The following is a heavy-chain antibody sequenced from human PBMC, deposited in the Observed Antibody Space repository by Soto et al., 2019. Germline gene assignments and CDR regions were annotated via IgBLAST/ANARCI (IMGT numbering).Heavy chain of an antibody. CDR2: INHSGST. CDR3: ARTLGVDYDYIWGSDRYPYYYMDV. CDR1: GGSFSGYY. Sequence: LSLTCAVYGGSFSGYYWSLIRQPPGEGLEWIGEINHSGSTNYNPSLKSRVTISVDTSKNQFSLKLSSVTAADTAVYYCARTLGVDYDYIWGSDRYPYYYMDVWGKGTTVTVSS. D-gene: IGHD3-16*02. V-gene: IGHV4-34*01. J-gene: IGHJ6*03.